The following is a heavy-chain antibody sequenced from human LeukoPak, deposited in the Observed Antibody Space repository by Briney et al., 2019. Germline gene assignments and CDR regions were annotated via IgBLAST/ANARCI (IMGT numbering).Heavy chain of an antibody. J-gene: IGHJ4*02. CDR1: GGPFSGYF. D-gene: IGHD6-13*01. CDR2: IYYSGST. Sequence: TSETLSLTCAVSGGPFSGYFWSWIRQPPGKGLEWIGSIYYSGSTYYNPSLKSRVTMSVDTSKNQFSLKLSSVTAADTAVYYCARHAGGISATGTRPFDYWGQGTLVTVSS. CDR3: ARHAGGISATGTRPFDY. V-gene: IGHV4-39*01.